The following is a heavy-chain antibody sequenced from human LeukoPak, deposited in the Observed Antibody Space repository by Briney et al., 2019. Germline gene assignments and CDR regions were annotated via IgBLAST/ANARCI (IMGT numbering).Heavy chain of an antibody. CDR3: ARGHTTVTSLLDY. CDR1: GFTFNSYG. D-gene: IGHD4-17*01. Sequence: GRSLRLSCAASGFTFNSYGIHWVRQAPGKGLEWVAVIWYDGNNKYYADSVKGRFTISRDSSKNTMYLQMNSLRAEDTAVYYCARGHTTVTSLLDYWGQGTLVTVSS. V-gene: IGHV3-33*01. CDR2: IWYDGNNK. J-gene: IGHJ4*02.